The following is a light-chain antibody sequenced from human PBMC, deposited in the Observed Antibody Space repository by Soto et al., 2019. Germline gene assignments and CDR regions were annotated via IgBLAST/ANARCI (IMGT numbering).Light chain of an antibody. V-gene: IGKV3-20*01. J-gene: IGKJ1*01. CDR2: GAS. CDR3: QQYGSSWT. Sequence: TQSPATLSVFPGERATLSCRASQSVSSSYLAWYQQKPGQAPRLLIYGASSRATGIPDRFSGSGSGTDFTLTITRLEPEDFAVYYCQQYGSSWTVGQGTKGEIK. CDR1: QSVSSSY.